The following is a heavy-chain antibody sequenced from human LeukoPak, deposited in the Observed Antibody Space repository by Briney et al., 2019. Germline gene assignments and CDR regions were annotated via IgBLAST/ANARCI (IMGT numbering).Heavy chain of an antibody. CDR3: AKDVRDYDFWTNYYSYYMDV. Sequence: GGSLRLSCAASGFSFSGYWMSWVRQAPRKGLEWVANIKQDESEKYYVDSVKGRFTISRDNAKNSLYLQMNSLRAEDTAVYYCAKDVRDYDFWTNYYSYYMDVWGKGTTVSVSS. V-gene: IGHV3-7*01. J-gene: IGHJ6*03. CDR2: IKQDESEK. D-gene: IGHD3-3*01. CDR1: GFSFSGYW.